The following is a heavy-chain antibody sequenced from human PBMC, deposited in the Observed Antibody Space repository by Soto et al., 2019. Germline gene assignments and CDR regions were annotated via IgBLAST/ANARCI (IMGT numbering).Heavy chain of an antibody. Sequence: QVQLVQSGAEVKKPGASVKVSCKASGYTFTSYAMHWVRQAPGQRLEWMGWINAGNGNTKYSQKFQGRVTITRDTXASTADMELSSRRSEDTAVYYCARGPGGPDGPGDYWGQGTLVTVSS. V-gene: IGHV1-3*01. J-gene: IGHJ4*02. CDR3: ARGPGGPDGPGDY. D-gene: IGHD2-15*01. CDR2: INAGNGNT. CDR1: GYTFTSYA.